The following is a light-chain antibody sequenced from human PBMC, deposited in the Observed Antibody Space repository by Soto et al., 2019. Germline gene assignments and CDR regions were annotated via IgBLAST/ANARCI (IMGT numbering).Light chain of an antibody. CDR2: GAS. V-gene: IGKV3-20*01. CDR1: QSIFNNF. CDR3: PQYGGSPFT. J-gene: IGKJ2*01. Sequence: EIVLTQSPGTLSLSPRERATLSCRASQSIFNNFLAWYQKKPGQAPRLIVYGASFMATGIPDRFSCSGSGSDFALPISTLVPGEFAVYYCPQYGGSPFTFGQGTRLEIK.